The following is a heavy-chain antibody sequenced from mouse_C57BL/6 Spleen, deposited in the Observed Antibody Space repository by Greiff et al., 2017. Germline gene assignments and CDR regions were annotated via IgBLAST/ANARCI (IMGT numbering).Heavy chain of an antibody. D-gene: IGHD3-2*02. CDR3: ARRVAQATLAMDY. J-gene: IGHJ4*01. CDR1: GFSLSSYG. CDR2: VWSGGSK. V-gene: IGHV2-2*01. Sequence: VTLVVSGPGLVQPSQSLSITCTVSGFSLSSYGVHLVRLSPGKGLGRLGVVWSGGSKDYNATSISNRRLTMDNSKSKVFLKMNSVKADDAAIYTCARRVAQATLAMDYWGQGTSVTVSS.